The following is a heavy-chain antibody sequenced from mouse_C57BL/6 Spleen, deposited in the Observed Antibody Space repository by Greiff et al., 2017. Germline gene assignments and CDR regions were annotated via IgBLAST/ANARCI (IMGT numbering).Heavy chain of an antibody. J-gene: IGHJ4*01. D-gene: IGHD1-1*01. V-gene: IGHV1-4*01. CDR2: INPSSGYT. CDR3: ASSSYYGSSYEAMDY. Sequence: QVQLQQSGAELARPGASVKMSCKASGYTFTSYTMHWVKQRPGQGLEWIGYINPSSGYTKYNQKFKDKATLTADKSSSTAYMQLSSLTSEDSAVYDGASSSYYGSSYEAMDYWGQGTSVTVSS. CDR1: GYTFTSYT.